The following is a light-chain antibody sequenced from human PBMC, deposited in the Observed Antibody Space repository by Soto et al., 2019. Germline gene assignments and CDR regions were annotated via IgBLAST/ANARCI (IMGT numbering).Light chain of an antibody. CDR2: KAS. CDR3: QHYNSYSEA. V-gene: IGKV1-5*03. Sequence: DIQMTQSPSTLSGSVGDRVTITCRASQTISSWLAWYQQKPGKAPKLLIYKASTLKSGVPSRFSGSGSGTEFILTISSQQPDDYATYYCQHYNSYSEAFGQGTKVERK. J-gene: IGKJ1*01. CDR1: QTISSW.